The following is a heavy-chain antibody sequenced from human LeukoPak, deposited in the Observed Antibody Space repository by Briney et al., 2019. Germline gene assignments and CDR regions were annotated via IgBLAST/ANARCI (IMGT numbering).Heavy chain of an antibody. CDR2: MNPNNGNT. CDR3: ARTNYHDTSGASNWFDP. J-gene: IGHJ5*02. CDR1: GYTFTSYY. Sequence: ASVKVSCKASGYTFTSYYMHWVRQATGQGLEWMGWMNPNNGNTGYAQKFQGRVTMTRNTSTGTAYMELSSLRSEDTAVYYCARTNYHDTSGASNWFDPWGQGTLVTVSS. V-gene: IGHV1-8*02. D-gene: IGHD3-22*01.